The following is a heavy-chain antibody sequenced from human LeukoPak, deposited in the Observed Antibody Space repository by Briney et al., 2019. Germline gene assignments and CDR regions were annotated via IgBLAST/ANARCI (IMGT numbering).Heavy chain of an antibody. CDR1: GGSFSGYY. Sequence: SETLSLTCAVYGGSFSGYYWSWIRQPPGKGLEWIGEINHSGSTNYNPSLKSRVTISVDTSENQFSLKLSSVTAADTAVYYCASTFRYYYGSGTFGYWGQGTLVTVSS. V-gene: IGHV4-34*01. D-gene: IGHD3-10*01. CDR2: INHSGST. J-gene: IGHJ4*02. CDR3: ASTFRYYYGSGTFGY.